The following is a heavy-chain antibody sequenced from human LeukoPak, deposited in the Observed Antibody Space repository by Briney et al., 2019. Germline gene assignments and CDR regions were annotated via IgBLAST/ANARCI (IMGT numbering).Heavy chain of an antibody. CDR3: AGTMVRGVIRYFDY. J-gene: IGHJ4*02. D-gene: IGHD3-10*01. Sequence: SETLSLTCAVSGGSISGYYWSWIRQPPGKGLEWIGYIYYSGSTNYNPSLKSRVTISVDTSKNQFSLKLSSVTTADAAVYYCAGTMVRGVIRYFDYWGQGTLVTVSS. CDR2: IYYSGST. CDR1: GGSISGYY. V-gene: IGHV4-59*01.